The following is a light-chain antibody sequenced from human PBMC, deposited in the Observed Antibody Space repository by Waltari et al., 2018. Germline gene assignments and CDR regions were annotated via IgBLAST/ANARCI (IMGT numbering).Light chain of an antibody. J-gene: IGKJ4*01. CDR2: DIS. V-gene: IGKV3D-11*01. CDR1: PGVDNY. Sequence: EIVLTQSPPTLSLSPGARATLSCKASPGVDNYIAWYQQKPGQAPRLLIFDISNRATGTPARFTGSGSGTEFTLTISSLEPDDFAFYYCRLRGSWPHRLTCGGGAKVE. CDR3: RLRGSWPHRLT.